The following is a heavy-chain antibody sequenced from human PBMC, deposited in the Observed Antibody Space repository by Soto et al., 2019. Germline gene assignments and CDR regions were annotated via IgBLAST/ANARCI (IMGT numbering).Heavy chain of an antibody. Sequence: SVKVSCKASGFTFTSSAVQWVRQARGQRLEWIGWIVVGSGDTNSAQKFQERVTITRDMSTSTAYIELSSLRSEDTAVYYCAATIIAAVGTGYYYGMDVWGQGTTVTVSS. V-gene: IGHV1-58*01. CDR3: AATIIAAVGTGYYYGMDV. CDR2: IVVGSGDT. CDR1: GFTFTSSA. D-gene: IGHD6-13*01. J-gene: IGHJ6*02.